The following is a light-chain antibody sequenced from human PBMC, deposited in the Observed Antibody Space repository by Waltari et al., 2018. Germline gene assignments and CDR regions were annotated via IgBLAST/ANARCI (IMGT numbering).Light chain of an antibody. J-gene: IGKJ3*01. CDR2: GTS. Sequence: IVLTQSPGTLSLSPGERATLYCRASQSVSSTFLAWYQQRPGQAPRLLIYGTSNRATGIPDRFSGSGSGTDFTLTISRLEPEDFAVYYCQQYDSSPSIYTFGPGTKVDVK. CDR3: QQYDSSPSIYT. V-gene: IGKV3-20*01. CDR1: QSVSSTF.